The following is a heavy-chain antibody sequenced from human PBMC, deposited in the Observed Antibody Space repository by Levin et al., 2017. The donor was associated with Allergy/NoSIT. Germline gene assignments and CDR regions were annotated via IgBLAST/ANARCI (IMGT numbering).Heavy chain of an antibody. J-gene: IGHJ4*02. CDR2: ISYGGDNK. CDR1: GFTFSSYT. Sequence: QPGGSLRLSCAASGFTFSSYTMHWVRQAPGKGLEWVSFISYGGDNKYHADSVKGRFTISRDNSKNTLYLQMNSLRADDTAVYYCARYYGDYHFDQWGQGTLVTVSS. D-gene: IGHD4-17*01. V-gene: IGHV3-30-3*01. CDR3: ARYYGDYHFDQ.